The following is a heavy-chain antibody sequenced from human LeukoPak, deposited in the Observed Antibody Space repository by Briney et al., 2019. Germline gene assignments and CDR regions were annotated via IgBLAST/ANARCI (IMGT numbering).Heavy chain of an antibody. J-gene: IGHJ4*02. CDR2: ISSSGGST. CDR1: GFTFSSYE. V-gene: IGHV3-23*01. CDR3: AKAVTVAGSDY. D-gene: IGHD6-19*01. Sequence: WGSLRLSCAASGFTFSSYEMNWVRQAPGKGLEWVSAISSSGGSTYYADSVKGRFTISRDNSKNTLYLQMNSLRAEDTAIYYCAKAVTVAGSDYWGQGTLVTVSS.